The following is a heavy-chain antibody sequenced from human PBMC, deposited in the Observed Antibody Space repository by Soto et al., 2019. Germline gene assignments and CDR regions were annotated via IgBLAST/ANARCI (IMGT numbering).Heavy chain of an antibody. D-gene: IGHD5-12*01. Sequence: WGSLRLSCAASGFTFISYAMIWFRQSPGKGLEWVSAISGSGGSTYYADSVKGRFTISRDNSKNTLYLQMNSLRAEDTAVYYCAKSPRSTATGSWGQGTLVTVSS. CDR1: GFTFISYA. CDR2: ISGSGGST. CDR3: AKSPRSTATGS. V-gene: IGHV3-23*01. J-gene: IGHJ5*02.